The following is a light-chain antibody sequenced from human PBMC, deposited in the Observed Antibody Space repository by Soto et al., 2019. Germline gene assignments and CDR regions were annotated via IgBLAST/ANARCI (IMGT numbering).Light chain of an antibody. CDR1: SSDVGGYNY. CDR2: EVN. CDR3: QSYDSSLSGSGV. Sequence: QSALTQPPSASGSPGQSVAISCTGTSSDVGGYNYVSWYQQHPGKAPKLMIYEVNKRPSGVPDRFFGSKSGTSASLTIIGLQAEDEADYYCQSYDSSLSGSGVFGGGTKVTVL. V-gene: IGLV2-8*01. J-gene: IGLJ3*02.